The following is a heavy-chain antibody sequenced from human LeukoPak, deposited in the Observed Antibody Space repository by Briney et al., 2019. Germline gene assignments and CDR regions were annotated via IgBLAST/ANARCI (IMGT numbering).Heavy chain of an antibody. CDR1: GGSISSSSYY. V-gene: IGHV4-39*06. Sequence: SETLSLTCTVSGGSISSSSYYWGWIRQPPGKGLERIGSIYHSGSTYYNPSLKSRVTISVETSKNQFVPKLSPVAAADTRVDFCARPRGYSYVFDYWGQGTLVTVSS. J-gene: IGHJ4*02. CDR3: ARPRGYSYVFDY. D-gene: IGHD5-18*01. CDR2: IYHSGST.